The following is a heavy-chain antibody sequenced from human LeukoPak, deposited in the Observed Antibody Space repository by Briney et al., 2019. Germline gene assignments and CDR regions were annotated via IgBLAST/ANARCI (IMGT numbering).Heavy chain of an antibody. CDR1: GFTFSSYA. Sequence: PGGSLRLSCAASGFTFSSYAMSWVRQAPGKGLEWVSAISGSGGSTYYADSVKGRFTISRDNSKNTLYLQMNSLRAEDTAVYYCAKDRLWFGEFDSFDYWGQGTLVTVSS. V-gene: IGHV3-23*01. J-gene: IGHJ4*02. CDR3: AKDRLWFGEFDSFDY. CDR2: ISGSGGST. D-gene: IGHD3-10*01.